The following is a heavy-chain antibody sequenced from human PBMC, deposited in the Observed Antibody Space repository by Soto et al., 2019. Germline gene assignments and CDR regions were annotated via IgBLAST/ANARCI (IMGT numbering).Heavy chain of an antibody. Sequence: GGSLRLSCAASGFTFSSYWMHWVRQAPGKGLVWVSSINSDGSSTSYADSVKGRFTISRDNAKNTLYLQMNSLRADDTAVYYCANIAATGIPYWGQGTLVTVPQ. CDR3: ANIAATGIPY. CDR1: GFTFSSYW. D-gene: IGHD6-13*01. J-gene: IGHJ4*02. V-gene: IGHV3-74*01. CDR2: INSDGSST.